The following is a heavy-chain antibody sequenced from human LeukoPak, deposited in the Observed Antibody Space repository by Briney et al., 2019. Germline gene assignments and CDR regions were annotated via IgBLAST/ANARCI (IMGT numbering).Heavy chain of an antibody. V-gene: IGHV4-59*01. CDR3: AREDYSSSWYYFDY. D-gene: IGHD6-13*01. J-gene: IGHJ4*02. CDR2: IYYSGST. Sequence: SETLSLTCTVSGGSISSYYWSWIRQPPGKGLEWIGCIYYSGSTNYNPSLKSRVTISVDTSKNQFSLKLSSVTAADTAVYYCAREDYSSSWYYFDYWGQGTLVTVSS. CDR1: GGSISSYY.